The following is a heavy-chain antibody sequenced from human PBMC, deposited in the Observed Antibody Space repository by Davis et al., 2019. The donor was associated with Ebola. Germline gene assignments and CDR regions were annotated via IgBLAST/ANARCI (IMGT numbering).Heavy chain of an antibody. J-gene: IGHJ5*02. CDR3: AKDSGWQMSP. CDR1: GFTFSNFY. CDR2: IKEDGSEK. Sequence: PGGSLRLSCAASGFTFSNFYMSWVRQAPGKGLEWVGKIKEDGSEKFYLESVKGRFTISRDNARNSVYLQMNNLRGDDTAVYYCAKDSGWQMSPWRQGTVVTVSS. V-gene: IGHV3-7*01. D-gene: IGHD6-19*01.